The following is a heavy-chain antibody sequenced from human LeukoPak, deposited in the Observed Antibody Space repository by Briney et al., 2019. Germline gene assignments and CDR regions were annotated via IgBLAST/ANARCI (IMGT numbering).Heavy chain of an antibody. CDR2: IYYSGST. D-gene: IGHD6-13*01. CDR1: GGSISSGGYY. CDR3: ARVEGSSWYGEHWYYYYGMDV. J-gene: IGHJ6*02. Sequence: PSQTLSLTCTVSGGSISSGGYYWSWIRQHPGKGLEWIGYIYYSGSTNYNPSLKSRVTISVDTSKNQFSLKLSSVTAADTAVYYCARVEGSSWYGEHWYYYYGMDVWGQGTTVTVSS. V-gene: IGHV4-61*08.